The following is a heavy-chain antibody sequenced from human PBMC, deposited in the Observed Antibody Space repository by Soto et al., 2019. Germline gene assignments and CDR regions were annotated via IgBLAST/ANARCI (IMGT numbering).Heavy chain of an antibody. Sequence: PGGSLRLSCAASGFTFSNYDMHWVRQAPGKGLEWVSGIGTTGDTFSPVSVKGRFTISRENAKKSLFLQMNSLRADDTAVYFCVRESSDVVGASRYYYFDFWGQGTPVTVSS. CDR3: VRESSDVVGASRYYYFDF. CDR2: IGTTGDT. J-gene: IGHJ4*02. CDR1: GFTFSNYD. D-gene: IGHD1-26*01. V-gene: IGHV3-13*01.